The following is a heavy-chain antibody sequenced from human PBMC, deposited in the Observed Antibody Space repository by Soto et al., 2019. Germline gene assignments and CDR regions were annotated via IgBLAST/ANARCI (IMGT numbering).Heavy chain of an antibody. J-gene: IGHJ6*02. CDR2: MNPNSGNT. Sequence: ASVKVSCKASGYTFTSYDINWVRQATGQGLEWMGWMNPNSGNTGYAQKFQGRVTMTRNTSISTAYMELSSLRSEDTAVYYCARYLVVVVADSNYGMDVWGQGTTVTVS. CDR3: ARYLVVVVADSNYGMDV. D-gene: IGHD2-15*01. CDR1: GYTFTSYD. V-gene: IGHV1-8*01.